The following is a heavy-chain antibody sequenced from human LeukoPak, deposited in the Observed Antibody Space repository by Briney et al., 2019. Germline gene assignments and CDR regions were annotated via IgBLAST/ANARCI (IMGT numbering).Heavy chain of an antibody. CDR2: INPNSGGT. J-gene: IGHJ3*02. CDR3: ARVGDGLNDAFDI. CDR1: GYTFTGYY. V-gene: IGHV1-2*06. Sequence: ASVKVSCKASGYTFTGYYRNWVRQAPGQGLEWMGRINPNSGGTNYAQKFQGRVTMTTDTSISTAYMELSRLRSDDTAVYYCARVGDGLNDAFDIWGRGTMVTVSS. D-gene: IGHD5-24*01.